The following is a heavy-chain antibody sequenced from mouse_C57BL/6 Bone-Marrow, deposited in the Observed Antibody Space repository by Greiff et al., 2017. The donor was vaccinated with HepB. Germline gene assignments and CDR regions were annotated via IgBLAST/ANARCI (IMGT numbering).Heavy chain of an antibody. CDR1: GFSFNTYA. D-gene: IGHD2-4*01. CDR2: IRSKSNNYAT. Sequence: EVQRVESGGGLVQPKGSLKLSCAASGFSFNTYAMNWVRQAPGKGLEWVARIRSKSNNYATYYADSVKDRFTISRDDSESMLYLQMNNLKTEDTAMYYCVRQGYDYDWWYFDVWGTGTTVTVSS. V-gene: IGHV10-1*01. CDR3: VRQGYDYDWWYFDV. J-gene: IGHJ1*03.